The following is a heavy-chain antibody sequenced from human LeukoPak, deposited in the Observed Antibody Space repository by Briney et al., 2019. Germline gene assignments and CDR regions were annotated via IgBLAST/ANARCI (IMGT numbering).Heavy chain of an antibody. CDR1: GYSFTSYW. CDR3: ARQASPNQYCSSTSCPYYFDY. J-gene: IGHJ4*02. V-gene: IGHV5-51*01. CDR2: IYPGDSDT. D-gene: IGHD2-2*01. Sequence: GESLKISCKGSGYSFTSYWIGWVRQMPGKGLEWMGIIYPGDSDTRDSPSLQGQVTISADKSISTAYLQWSSLKASDTAMYYCARQASPNQYCSSTSCPYYFDYWGQGTLVTISS.